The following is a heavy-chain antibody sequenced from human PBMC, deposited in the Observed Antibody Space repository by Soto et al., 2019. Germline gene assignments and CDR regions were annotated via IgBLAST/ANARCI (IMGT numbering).Heavy chain of an antibody. CDR3: ARDFPPPGDFWSGYYLSGYYYYGMDV. V-gene: IGHV3-21*01. D-gene: IGHD3-3*01. CDR2: ISSSSSYI. CDR1: GFTFSSYS. Sequence: EVQLVESGGGLVKPGGSLRLSCAASGFTFSSYSMNWVRQAPGKGLEWVSSISSSSSYIYYADSVKGRFTISRDNAKNSLYLQMNSLRAEDTAVYYCARDFPPPGDFWSGYYLSGYYYYGMDVWGQGTTVTVSS. J-gene: IGHJ6*02.